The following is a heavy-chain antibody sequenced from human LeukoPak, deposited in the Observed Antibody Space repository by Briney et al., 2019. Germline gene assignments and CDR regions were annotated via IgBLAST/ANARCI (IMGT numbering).Heavy chain of an antibody. CDR2: ISSSGSTI. V-gene: IGHV3-11*04. D-gene: IGHD2-15*01. J-gene: IGHJ4*02. CDR1: GFTFSYFY. CDR3: ARSVVAATETFDY. Sequence: GGSLRLSCAASGFTFSYFYMSWIRQAPGKGLEWVSYISSSGSTIIYADFVKGRFTISRDNAKNSLYLQMNSLRAEDTAVYYCARSVVAATETFDYWGQGTLVTVSS.